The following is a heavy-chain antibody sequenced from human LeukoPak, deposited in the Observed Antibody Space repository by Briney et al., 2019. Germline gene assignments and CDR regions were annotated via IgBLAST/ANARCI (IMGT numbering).Heavy chain of an antibody. CDR3: ARSFPVSSGSPPDY. Sequence: SETLSLTCTVSGGSISSYYWGWIRQPPGKGLEWIGYIYYSGSTNYNPSLKSRVTISVDTSKNQFSLKLSSVTAADTAVYYCARSFPVSSGSPPDYWGQGTLVTVSS. CDR2: IYYSGST. V-gene: IGHV4-59*08. J-gene: IGHJ4*02. CDR1: GGSISSYY. D-gene: IGHD3-10*01.